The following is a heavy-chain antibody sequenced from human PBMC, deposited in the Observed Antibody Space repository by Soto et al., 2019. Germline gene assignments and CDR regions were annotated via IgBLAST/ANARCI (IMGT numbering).Heavy chain of an antibody. CDR2: ISGSGGST. CDR3: AKDKGYCSSTSCLCPLGYYYYGMDV. J-gene: IGHJ6*02. Sequence: PGGSLRLSCAASGFTFSSYAMSWVRQAPGKGLEWVSAISGSGGSTYYADSVKGRFTISRDNSKNTLYLQMNSLRAEDTAVYYCAKDKGYCSSTSCLCPLGYYYYGMDVWGQGTTVTVSS. D-gene: IGHD2-2*01. V-gene: IGHV3-23*01. CDR1: GFTFSSYA.